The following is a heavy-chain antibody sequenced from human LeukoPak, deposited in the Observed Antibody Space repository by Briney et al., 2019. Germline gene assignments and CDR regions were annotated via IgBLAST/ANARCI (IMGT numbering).Heavy chain of an antibody. V-gene: IGHV4-34*01. CDR3: ARTSGYCSGGSCYPRKWYFDY. D-gene: IGHD2-15*01. J-gene: IGHJ4*02. CDR2: INHSGST. Sequence: KPSETLSLTCAVYGGSFSGYYWSWIRQPPGKGLEWIGEINHSGSTNYNPSLKSRVTISVDTSKNQFSLKLSSVTAADTAVYYCARTSGYCSGGSCYPRKWYFDYWGQGTLVTVSS. CDR1: GGSFSGYY.